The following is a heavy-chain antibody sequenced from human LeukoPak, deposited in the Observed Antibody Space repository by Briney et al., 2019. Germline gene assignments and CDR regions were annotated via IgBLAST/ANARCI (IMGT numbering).Heavy chain of an antibody. V-gene: IGHV4-39*01. Sequence: SETLSLTCTVSGGSISSSRYYWGWIRQPPGKGLDWIGSIYYSGSTYYNPSLKSRVTISVDTSKNQFSLKLGSVTAADTAVYYYTILWYQLLRGEREYGMDVWGQGTTVTVSS. D-gene: IGHD2-2*01. CDR2: IYYSGST. J-gene: IGHJ6*02. CDR3: TILWYQLLRGEREYGMDV. CDR1: GGSISSSRYY.